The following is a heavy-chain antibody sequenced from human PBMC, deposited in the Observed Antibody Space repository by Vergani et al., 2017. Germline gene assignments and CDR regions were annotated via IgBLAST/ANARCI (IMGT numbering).Heavy chain of an antibody. CDR1: GFTFSSYW. D-gene: IGHD3-3*01. V-gene: IGHV3-74*01. J-gene: IGHJ6*02. CDR3: ARDRYYDFWSGYYPFDYYYYGMDV. CDR2: INSDGSST. Sequence: EVQLVESGGGFVQPGGSLRLSCAASGFTFSSYWMHWVRQAPGKGLVWVSRINSDGSSTSYADSVKGRFTISRDNAKNTLYLQMNSLRAEDTAVYYCARDRYYDFWSGYYPFDYYYYGMDVWGQGTTVTVSS.